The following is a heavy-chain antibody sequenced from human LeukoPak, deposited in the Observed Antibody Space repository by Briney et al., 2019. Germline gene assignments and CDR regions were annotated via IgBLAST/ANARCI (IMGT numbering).Heavy chain of an antibody. D-gene: IGHD6-19*01. CDR2: IYISGST. Sequence: PSEALSLTCTVSGGSISSYYWSWIRQPAGKGLEWIGRIYISGSTNYNPSLKGRVTMSVDTSKNQFSLKLSSVTAADTAVYYCARDGQTGSYSSGWHGGFDYWGQGTLVTVSS. CDR1: GGSISSYY. V-gene: IGHV4-4*07. J-gene: IGHJ4*02. CDR3: ARDGQTGSYSSGWHGGFDY.